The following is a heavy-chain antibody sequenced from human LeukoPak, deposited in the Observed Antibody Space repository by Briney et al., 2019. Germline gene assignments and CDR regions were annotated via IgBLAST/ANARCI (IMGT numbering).Heavy chain of an antibody. V-gene: IGHV1-2*02. Sequence: ASVKVSCKASGYTFTGYYMHWVRQAPGQGLEWMGWINPNSGGTNYAQKFQGRVTMTRDTSISTAYMELSRLRSDDTAVYYCARDRGISRDLLDYWGQGTLVTVSS. J-gene: IGHJ4*02. CDR1: GYTFTGYY. CDR3: ARDRGISRDLLDY. CDR2: INPNSGGT. D-gene: IGHD6-13*01.